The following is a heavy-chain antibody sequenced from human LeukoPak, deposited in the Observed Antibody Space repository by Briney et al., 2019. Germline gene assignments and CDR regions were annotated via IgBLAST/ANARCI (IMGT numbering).Heavy chain of an antibody. CDR3: ASGPNHYYYYYYMDV. Sequence: PGGSLRLSCAASGFTFSSYAMHWVRQAPGKGLEWVAVISYDGSNKYYADSVKGRFTISRDNSKNTLYLQMNSLRAEDTAVYYCASGPNHYYYYYYMDVWGKGTTVTISS. CDR2: ISYDGSNK. V-gene: IGHV3-30*04. CDR1: GFTFSSYA. J-gene: IGHJ6*03.